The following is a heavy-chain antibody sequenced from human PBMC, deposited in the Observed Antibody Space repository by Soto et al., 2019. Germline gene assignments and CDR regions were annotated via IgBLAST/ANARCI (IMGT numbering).Heavy chain of an antibody. J-gene: IGHJ4*02. CDR2: ISGSGGST. Sequence: GGSLRLSCAASGFTFSSYAMSWVRQAPGKGLEWVSAISGSGGSTYYADSVKGRFTISRDNSKNTLYLQMNSLRAEDTAVYYCAKMGYHYYGSGSYYNLGYFDYWGQGTLVTVSS. CDR1: GFTFSSYA. V-gene: IGHV3-23*01. D-gene: IGHD3-10*01. CDR3: AKMGYHYYGSGSYYNLGYFDY.